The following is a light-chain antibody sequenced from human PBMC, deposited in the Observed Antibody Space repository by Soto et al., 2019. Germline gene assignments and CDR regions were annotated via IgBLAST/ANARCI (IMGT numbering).Light chain of an antibody. J-gene: IGLJ1*01. CDR1: TSDVGAYNY. CDR3: SSYTTTDTYV. CDR2: DVS. Sequence: QSALTQPASVSGSPGQSITISCTGTTSDVGAYNYVSWFQQHPGKAPKLMIYDVSTRSSGVSYRFSGSKSGNTASLTISGLQAEDEANYYCSSYTTTDTYVFGTGTKLTVL. V-gene: IGLV2-14*01.